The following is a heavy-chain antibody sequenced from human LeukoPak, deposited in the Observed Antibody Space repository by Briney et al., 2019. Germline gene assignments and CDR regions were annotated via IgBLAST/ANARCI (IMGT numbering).Heavy chain of an antibody. Sequence: KPSETLSLTCTVSGGSISSSLPFWGWIRQAPGKGLEWIGYISNSGSTSYNASLKSRVTISADTSKKQFSLKLSSVTAADTAVYYCARTPMTKPFYYYYYLDVWGKGTTVTVSS. CDR2: ISNSGST. CDR3: ARTPMTKPFYYYYYLDV. D-gene: IGHD3-22*01. J-gene: IGHJ6*03. V-gene: IGHV4-61*05. CDR1: GGSISSSLPF.